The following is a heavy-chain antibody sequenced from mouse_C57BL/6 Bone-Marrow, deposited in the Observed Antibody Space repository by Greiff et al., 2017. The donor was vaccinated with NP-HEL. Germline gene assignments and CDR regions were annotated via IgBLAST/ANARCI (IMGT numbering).Heavy chain of an antibody. J-gene: IGHJ4*01. CDR3: ARSGLYYAMDY. V-gene: IGHV1-61*01. Sequence: QVQLQQSGAELVRPGSSVKLSCKASGYTFTSYWMDWVKQRPGQGLEWIGNIYPSDSETHYNQKFKDKATFTVDKSSNTAYMQLSSLTSEDSAVYYCARSGLYYAMDYWGQGTSVTVSS. D-gene: IGHD2-13*01. CDR1: GYTFTSYW. CDR2: IYPSDSET.